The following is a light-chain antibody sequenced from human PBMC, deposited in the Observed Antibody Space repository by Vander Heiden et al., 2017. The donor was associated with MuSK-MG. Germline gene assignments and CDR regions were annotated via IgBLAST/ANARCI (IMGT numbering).Light chain of an antibody. CDR3: QQYNNWPLLT. Sequence: EIVLTQSPATLSVSPGERATLSCRASQGVSSNLAWYQQKPGQAPRLLIYGASTRATGIPARFSGSGSGTEFTLTISRLQSEDFAVYYCQQYNNWPLLTFGGGTKVEIK. V-gene: IGKV3-15*01. J-gene: IGKJ4*01. CDR1: QGVSSN. CDR2: GAS.